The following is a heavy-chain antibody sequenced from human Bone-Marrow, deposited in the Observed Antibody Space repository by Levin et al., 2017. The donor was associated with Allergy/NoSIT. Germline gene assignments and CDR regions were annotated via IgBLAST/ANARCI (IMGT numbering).Heavy chain of an antibody. J-gene: IGHJ4*02. CDR1: GFTFGDYA. V-gene: IGHV3-49*03. Sequence: PGGSLRLSCTASGFTFGDYAMSWFRQAPGKGLEWVGFIRSKAYGGTTEYAASVKGRFTISRDDSKSIAYLQMNSLKTEDTAVYYCTTDCSGGSCYSGVYWGQGTLVTVSS. CDR2: IRSKAYGGTT. D-gene: IGHD2-15*01. CDR3: TTDCSGGSCYSGVY.